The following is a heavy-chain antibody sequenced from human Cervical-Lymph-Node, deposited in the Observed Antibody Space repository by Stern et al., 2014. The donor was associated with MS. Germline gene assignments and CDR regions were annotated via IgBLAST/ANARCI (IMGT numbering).Heavy chain of an antibody. CDR1: GGTISTTNW. V-gene: IGHV4-4*02. CDR3: ARVNSGYDWFDY. D-gene: IGHD5-12*01. Sequence: QLQLQESGPGLVKPSGTLSLTCAVSGGTISTTNWWGWVRPTPGTGLEWIGVIYHSGTTNFRPSLKRRVTMSVDKSKKQVYLEMQSVAAADTAIYYCARVNSGYDWFDYWGQGTLVTVSS. CDR2: IYHSGTT. J-gene: IGHJ5*01.